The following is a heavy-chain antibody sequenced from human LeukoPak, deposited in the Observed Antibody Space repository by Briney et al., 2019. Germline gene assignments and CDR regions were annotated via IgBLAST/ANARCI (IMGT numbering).Heavy chain of an antibody. CDR3: ARGSGTYAMNFDY. CDR2: IYHSENI. CDR1: GYSISSGYY. V-gene: IGHV4-38-2*02. J-gene: IGHJ4*02. D-gene: IGHD3-10*01. Sequence: SETLSLTCSVSGYSISSGYYWGWIRQPPGKGLEWIGSIYHSENINYNPSLRSPVTISVDTSKNQFSLKLSAVTAADTAVYYCARGSGTYAMNFDYWGQGTLVTVSS.